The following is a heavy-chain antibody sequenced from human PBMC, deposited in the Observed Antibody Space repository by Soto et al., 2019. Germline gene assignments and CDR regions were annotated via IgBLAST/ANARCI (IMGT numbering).Heavy chain of an antibody. J-gene: IGHJ4*02. CDR3: ARDYDSSCYYFYY. CDR2: INAGNGNT. Sequence: ASVKVSCKASGYTFTSYAMHWVRQAPVQSLEWMGWINAGNGNTKYSQKFQGRVTITRDTSASTAYMELSSLRSEDTAVYYCARDYDSSCYYFYYWGQGTLVTVSS. V-gene: IGHV1-3*01. D-gene: IGHD3-22*01. CDR1: GYTFTSYA.